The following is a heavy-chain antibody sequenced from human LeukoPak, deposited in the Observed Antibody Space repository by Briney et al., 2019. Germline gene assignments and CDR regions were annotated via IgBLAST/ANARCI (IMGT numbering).Heavy chain of an antibody. CDR3: ARLSNYFVIDY. J-gene: IGHJ4*02. Sequence: PSETLSLTCTVSGGSISSYYWGWIRQPPGKGLEWIGTIYYSGSTNYNPSLKSRVTISVDTSKNQFSLKLSSVTAADAAVYYCARLSNYFVIDYWGQGTLVTVSS. D-gene: IGHD4-11*01. CDR1: GGSISSYY. CDR2: IYYSGST. V-gene: IGHV4-39*01.